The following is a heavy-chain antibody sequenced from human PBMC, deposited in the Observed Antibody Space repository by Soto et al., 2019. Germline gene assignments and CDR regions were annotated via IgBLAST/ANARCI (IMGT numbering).Heavy chain of an antibody. CDR2: INHTGAT. Sequence: SETLSLTCAVYGGSVNGYYWNWIRQPPGKGLEWIGEINHTGATHYNPSLKSRVSMSVDTSKNQFSLRLSSVTAADTAIYYCATRITVFGLLIPPFDPWGQGTQVTVSS. CDR1: GGSVNGYY. V-gene: IGHV4-34*01. J-gene: IGHJ5*02. CDR3: ATRITVFGLLIPPFDP. D-gene: IGHD3-3*01.